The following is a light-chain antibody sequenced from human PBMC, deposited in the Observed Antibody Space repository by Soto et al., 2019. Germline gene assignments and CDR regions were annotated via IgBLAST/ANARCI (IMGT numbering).Light chain of an antibody. V-gene: IGKV1-6*01. J-gene: IGKJ2*01. CDR1: QGIRND. Sequence: AIQMTQSPSSLSASVGDRVTITCRASQGIRNDLGWYQQKPGKAPKLLIYAASNLQSGVPSRFSGSGSGADFTLTITNLQPEDFATYYCLQDYNYPLTFGQGTKVDIK. CDR2: AAS. CDR3: LQDYNYPLT.